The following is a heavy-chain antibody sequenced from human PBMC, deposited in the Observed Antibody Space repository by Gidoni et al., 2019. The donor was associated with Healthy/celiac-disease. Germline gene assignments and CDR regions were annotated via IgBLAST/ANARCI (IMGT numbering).Heavy chain of an antibody. D-gene: IGHD3-10*01. CDR3: AKGVALLWFGELLSYFDY. J-gene: IGHJ4*02. CDR2: ISGSGGST. Sequence: EVQLLESGGGLVQPGGSLRLSCAASGFTFSSYAMSWVCQAPGKGLEWVSAISGSGGSTYYADSVKGRFTISRDNSKNTLYLQMNSLRAEDTAVYYCAKGVALLWFGELLSYFDYWGQGTLVTVSS. CDR1: GFTFSSYA. V-gene: IGHV3-23*01.